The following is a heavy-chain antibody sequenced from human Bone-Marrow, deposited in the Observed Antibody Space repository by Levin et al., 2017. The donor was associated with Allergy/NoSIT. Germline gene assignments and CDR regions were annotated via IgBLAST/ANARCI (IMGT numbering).Heavy chain of an antibody. CDR2: VSYSGIT. J-gene: IGHJ3*01. D-gene: IGHD3-3*01. CDR1: GCSISSGIYF. V-gene: IGHV4-31*03. Sequence: SETLSLTCTVSGCSISSGIYFWSWVRQLPGKGLEWIGYVSYSGITFYNQSLKSRVTISGDTSKNLFSLTLNSVTAADTAIYYCARGITVFGVVLAVNDAFDVWGQGTMVTVSS. CDR3: ARGITVFGVVLAVNDAFDV.